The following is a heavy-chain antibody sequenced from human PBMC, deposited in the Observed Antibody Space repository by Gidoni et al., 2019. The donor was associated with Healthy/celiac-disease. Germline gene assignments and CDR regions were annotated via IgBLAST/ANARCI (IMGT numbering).Heavy chain of an antibody. CDR1: GGSISSYY. D-gene: IGHD4-17*01. CDR3: ARDRGGLYGDYVSVDRFFYGMDV. J-gene: IGHJ6*02. CDR2: IYYSGST. V-gene: IGHV4-59*01. Sequence: QVQLQESGPGLVKPSETLSLTCTVSGGSISSYYWSWIRQPPGKGLEWIGYIYYSGSTNYNPSLKSRVTISVDTSKNQFSLKLSSVTAADTAVYYCARDRGGLYGDYVSVDRFFYGMDVWGQGTTVTVSS.